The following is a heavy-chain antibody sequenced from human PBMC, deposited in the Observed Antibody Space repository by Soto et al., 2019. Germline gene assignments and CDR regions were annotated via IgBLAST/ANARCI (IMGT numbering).Heavy chain of an antibody. J-gene: IGHJ6*02. Sequence: SETLSLTCTVSGGSISSSSHYWGWICQPPGKGLEWIGSIYYSGSTYYNPSLKSRVTISVDTSKNQFSLKLSSVTAADTAVYYCAIRDDSSGYYYYYYGMDVWGQGTTVTVSS. D-gene: IGHD3-22*01. CDR1: GGSISSSSHY. CDR2: IYYSGST. V-gene: IGHV4-39*01. CDR3: AIRDDSSGYYYYYYGMDV.